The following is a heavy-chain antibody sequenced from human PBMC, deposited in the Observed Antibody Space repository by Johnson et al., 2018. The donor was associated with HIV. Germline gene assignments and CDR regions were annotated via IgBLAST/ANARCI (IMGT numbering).Heavy chain of an antibody. V-gene: IGHV3-33*01. CDR1: GFTFSNYG. J-gene: IGHJ3*02. Sequence: QVQLVESGGGVVPPGRSLRLSCVASGFTFSNYGMHWVRQAPGKGLEWVAAVWYDGSNKYYANSVKGRFTIFRDNSKNTLYLQMNSLRAEDTAVYYCARDQGELRRTHAFDIWGQGTMVTVSS. CDR3: ARDQGELRRTHAFDI. D-gene: IGHD1-14*01. CDR2: VWYDGSNK.